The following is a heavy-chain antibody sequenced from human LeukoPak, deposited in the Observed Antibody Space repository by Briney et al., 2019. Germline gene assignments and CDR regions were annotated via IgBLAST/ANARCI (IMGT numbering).Heavy chain of an antibody. J-gene: IGHJ5*02. CDR2: IRGKGFSDPP. CDR3: TVPQSGGNWFDP. Sequence: PGGSLELSCAASGFTFSDSAIHWVRQASGKGLEWVGRIRGKGFSDPPAYAASVKDRFTISRDDSESTAYLQMNSLKAEDTAVYYCTVPQSGGNWFDPWGPGTQVTVSS. D-gene: IGHD3-16*01. V-gene: IGHV3-73*01. CDR1: GFTFSDSA.